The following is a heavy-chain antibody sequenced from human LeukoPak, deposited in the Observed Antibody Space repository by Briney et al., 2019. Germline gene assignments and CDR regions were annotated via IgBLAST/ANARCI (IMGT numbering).Heavy chain of an antibody. Sequence: VASVKVSCKASGYTFTSYAMHWVRQAPGQRLEWMGWINAGNGNTKYSQKFQGRVTMTADTSTSTAYMELRSLRSDDTAVYYCARASTGVSSGYYYYYYYGMDVWGQGTTVTVSS. D-gene: IGHD3-22*01. CDR1: GYTFTSYA. CDR2: INAGNGNT. V-gene: IGHV1-3*01. J-gene: IGHJ6*02. CDR3: ARASTGVSSGYYYYYYYGMDV.